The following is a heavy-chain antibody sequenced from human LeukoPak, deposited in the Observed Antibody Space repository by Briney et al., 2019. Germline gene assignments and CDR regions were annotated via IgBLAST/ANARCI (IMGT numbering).Heavy chain of an antibody. CDR2: INWNSANT. CDR1: GFTLADYA. D-gene: IGHD3-22*01. V-gene: IGHV3-9*01. J-gene: IGHJ1*01. Sequence: GRSLRLYCAASGFTLADYAMHWVRQAPGKGLEWVSGINWNSANTGYAVSVKGRFTISRDNVKSSLYLQMNSLRNEDTALYYCVKGFDYDASGTPTHWSQGTLVIVSS. CDR3: VKGFDYDASGTPTH.